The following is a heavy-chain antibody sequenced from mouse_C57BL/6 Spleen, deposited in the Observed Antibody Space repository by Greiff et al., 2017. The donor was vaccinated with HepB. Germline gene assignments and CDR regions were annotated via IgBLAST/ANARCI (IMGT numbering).Heavy chain of an antibody. J-gene: IGHJ4*01. Sequence: QVQLQQSGPELVKPGASVKISCKASGYAFSSSWMNWVKQRPGKGLEWIGRIYPGDGDTNYNGKFKGKATLTADKSSSTAYMQISSLTSEDSAVYFCARGYYGSSLYAMDYWGQGTSVTVSS. V-gene: IGHV1-82*01. D-gene: IGHD1-1*01. CDR2: IYPGDGDT. CDR3: ARGYYGSSLYAMDY. CDR1: GYAFSSSW.